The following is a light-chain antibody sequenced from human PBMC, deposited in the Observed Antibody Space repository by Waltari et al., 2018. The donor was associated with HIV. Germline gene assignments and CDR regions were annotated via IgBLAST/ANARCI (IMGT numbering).Light chain of an antibody. CDR2: DVS. J-gene: IGLJ2*01. CDR1: SSAVGSYYL. Sequence: QSGLTQPASVSGSPGQSITISCTGISSAVGSYYLVSWYQQHPGKAPKLMIYDVSKRPSGVSNRFSGSKSGNTASLTISGLQAQYEADYYCCSYAGSSTFVVFGGGTKLTVL. CDR3: CSYAGSSTFVV. V-gene: IGLV2-23*02.